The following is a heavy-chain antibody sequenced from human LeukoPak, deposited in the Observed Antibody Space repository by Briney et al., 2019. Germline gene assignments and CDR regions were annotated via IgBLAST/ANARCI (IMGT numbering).Heavy chain of an antibody. CDR1: GYTFTGYY. CDR2: INPNSGGT. Sequence: GASVKVSCKASGYTFTGYYMHWVRQAPGQGLEWMGWINPNSGGTNYAQKFQGRVTMTRDTSISTACMELSRLRSDDTAVYYCASLQYYYYYGMDVWGQGTTVTVSS. D-gene: IGHD4-11*01. V-gene: IGHV1-2*02. J-gene: IGHJ6*02. CDR3: ASLQYYYYYGMDV.